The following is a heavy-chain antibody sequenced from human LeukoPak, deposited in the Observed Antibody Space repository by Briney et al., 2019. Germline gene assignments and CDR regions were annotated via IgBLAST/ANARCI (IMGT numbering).Heavy chain of an antibody. CDR1: GFTVSSNY. V-gene: IGHV3-23*01. D-gene: IGHD6-19*01. CDR2: ISGSGGST. J-gene: IGHJ4*02. Sequence: GGSLRLSCAASGFTVSSNYMSWVRQAPGKGLEWVSVISGSGGSTYYADSVKGRFTISRDNSKNTLYLQMNSLRAEDTAVYYCAKDQVAASDYWGQGTLVTVSS. CDR3: AKDQVAASDY.